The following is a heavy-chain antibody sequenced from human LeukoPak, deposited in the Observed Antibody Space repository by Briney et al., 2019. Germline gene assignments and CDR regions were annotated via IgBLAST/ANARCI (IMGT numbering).Heavy chain of an antibody. V-gene: IGHV3-30*03. J-gene: IGHJ4*02. D-gene: IGHD3-22*01. CDR1: GFTFSSYG. Sequence: GGSLRLSCAASGFTFSSYGMHWVRQAPGKGLEWVAVISYDGSNKYYADSVKGRFTISRDNSKNTLYLQMNSLRAEDTAVYYCTRAQTYYYDSSGGTYFDYWGQGTLVTVSS. CDR2: ISYDGSNK. CDR3: TRAQTYYYDSSGGTYFDY.